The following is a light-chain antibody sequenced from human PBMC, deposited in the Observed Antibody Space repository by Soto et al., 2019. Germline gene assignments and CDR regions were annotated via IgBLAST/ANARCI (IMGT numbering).Light chain of an antibody. J-gene: IGKJ4*01. CDR3: QQVKTYPLT. V-gene: IGKV1-9*01. CDR1: QAVPNN. CDR2: EES. Sequence: DIHLTQSPAFLSASVGERVTITCRPSQAVPNNMAWYQQKPGKPPKLLIYEESTLHSGVPSRFSGRKSGTKFTLTTDSLQPEDFATYYCQQVKTYPLTFGGGTKVEIK.